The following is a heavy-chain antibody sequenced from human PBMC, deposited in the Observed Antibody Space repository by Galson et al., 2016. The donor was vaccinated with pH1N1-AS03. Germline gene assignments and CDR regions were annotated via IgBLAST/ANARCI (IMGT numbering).Heavy chain of an antibody. V-gene: IGHV3-7*01. Sequence: SLRLSCAASGFMFSKYWMNWVRQAPGKGLEWVANIKEDGSEKDHVDSVKGRFTISRDNAKYSLYLHMNSLRAEDTAVYYCARLRVVVVPAALGGSDYFDSWGQGTLVTVSS. CDR1: GFMFSKYW. J-gene: IGHJ4*02. CDR2: IKEDGSEK. D-gene: IGHD2-2*01. CDR3: ARLRVVVVPAALGGSDYFDS.